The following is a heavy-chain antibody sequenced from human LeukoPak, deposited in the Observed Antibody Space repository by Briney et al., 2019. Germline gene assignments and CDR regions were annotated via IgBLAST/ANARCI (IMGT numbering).Heavy chain of an antibody. CDR3: ARDQYSYAHAAH. V-gene: IGHV3-66*01. CDR2: IYSGGTT. Sequence: PGGSLRHSCAASGFTDSSNYMSWVRQAPGKGLEWVSVIYSGGTTYYADSVKGRFTIPRDNSKNTLHLQMNSLRAEDTAVYYCARDQYSYAHAAHWGQGTLVTVSS. J-gene: IGHJ4*02. D-gene: IGHD5-18*01. CDR1: GFTDSSNY.